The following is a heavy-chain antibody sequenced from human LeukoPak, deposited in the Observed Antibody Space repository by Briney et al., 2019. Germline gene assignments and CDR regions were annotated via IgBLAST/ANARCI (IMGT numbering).Heavy chain of an antibody. CDR1: GFTFDDYG. V-gene: IGHV3-9*03. D-gene: IGHD6-19*01. Sequence: GGSLRLSCAASGFTFDDYGMHWVRQAPGKGPKWVSGINWNSGSTGYADSVKGRFTISRDNAKNSLYLQMNSPRAEDMALYYCAKDHTSGWYGGVDYWGQGTLVTVSS. CDR3: AKDHTSGWYGGVDY. CDR2: INWNSGST. J-gene: IGHJ4*02.